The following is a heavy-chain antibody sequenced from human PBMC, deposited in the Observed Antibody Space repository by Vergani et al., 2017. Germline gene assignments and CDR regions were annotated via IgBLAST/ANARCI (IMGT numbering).Heavy chain of an antibody. CDR2: IYNSGNG. CDR3: ASRKYYSDSTSHFRERYFDV. D-gene: IGHD3-16*01. CDR1: GDSIISRSYY. V-gene: IGHV4-39*01. Sequence: QMQLQESGPGLVKASETLSLTCTVSGDSIISRSYYWGWIRQPPGKGLDWIGSIYNSGNGDSSSSLKSRVTISADTSKNQFSLRLTSVTAADTAVYYRASRKYYSDSTSHFRERYFDVWGRGTLVTVPS. J-gene: IGHJ2*01.